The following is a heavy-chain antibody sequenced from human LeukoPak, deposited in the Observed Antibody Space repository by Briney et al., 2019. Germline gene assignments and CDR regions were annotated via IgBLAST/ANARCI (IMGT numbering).Heavy chain of an antibody. Sequence: LEASVKVSCKASGYTFTGYYMHWVRQAPGQGLEWMGGIIPIFGTANYAQKFQGRVTITTDESTSTAYMELSSLRSEDTAVYYCARESDSSGYSNWFDPWGQGTLVTVSS. CDR2: IIPIFGTA. CDR3: ARESDSSGYSNWFDP. V-gene: IGHV1-69*05. D-gene: IGHD3-22*01. CDR1: GYTFTGYY. J-gene: IGHJ5*02.